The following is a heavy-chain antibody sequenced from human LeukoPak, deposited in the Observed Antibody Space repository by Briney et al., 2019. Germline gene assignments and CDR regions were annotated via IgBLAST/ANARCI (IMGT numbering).Heavy chain of an antibody. CDR1: GGSFSGYS. V-gene: IGHV4-34*01. CDR3: ARLAAGDWFDP. Sequence: SETLPLTCAVYGGSFSGYSWNWIRQPPGKGLEWIGTIHHSGNSYYNPSLETRVTISLDTSMNQYSLKLNSVTAADTAVYYCARLAAGDWFDPWGQGTLITVSS. D-gene: IGHD2-15*01. CDR2: IHHSGNS. J-gene: IGHJ5*02.